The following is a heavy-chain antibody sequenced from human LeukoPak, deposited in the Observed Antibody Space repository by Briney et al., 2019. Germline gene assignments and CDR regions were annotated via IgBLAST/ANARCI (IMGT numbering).Heavy chain of an antibody. CDR2: INHSGST. J-gene: IGHJ5*02. Sequence: SETLSLTCAVYGGSFSGYYWSWIRQPPGKGLEWIGEINHSGSTNYNPSLKSRVTTSVDTSKNQFSLKLSSVTAADTAVYYCARGGIAAVRYWFDPWGQGTLVTVSS. CDR3: ARGGIAAVRYWFDP. V-gene: IGHV4-34*01. CDR1: GGSFSGYY. D-gene: IGHD6-13*01.